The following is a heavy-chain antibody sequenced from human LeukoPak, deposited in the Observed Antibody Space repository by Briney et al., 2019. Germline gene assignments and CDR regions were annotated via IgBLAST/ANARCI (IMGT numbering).Heavy chain of an antibody. CDR3: AHSDMDFWSGYPFDY. V-gene: IGHV2-5*01. Sequence: ESGPTLVKPTQTRTLTCTFSGFSHSTSGVGVGWIRQPPGKALEWLALIYWNDDKRYSPSLKSRLTITKDTSKNQVVLTMTNMDPVDTATYYCAHSDMDFWSGYPFDYWGQGTLVTVSS. CDR1: GFSHSTSGVG. CDR2: IYWNDDK. J-gene: IGHJ4*02. D-gene: IGHD3-3*01.